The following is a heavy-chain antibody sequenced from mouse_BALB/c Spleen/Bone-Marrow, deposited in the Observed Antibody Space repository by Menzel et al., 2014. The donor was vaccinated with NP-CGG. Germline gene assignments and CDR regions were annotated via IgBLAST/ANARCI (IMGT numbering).Heavy chain of an antibody. V-gene: IGHV5-6-3*01. Sequence: EVKLMESGGGLVQPGGSLKLSCAASGFTFSSYGMSWVRQTPDKRLELVATIDSNGGSTYYPDSVKGRFTISRDNAKNALYLQMSSLKSEDTAMYYCARHYYGARWGQGTLVTVSA. CDR3: ARHYYGAR. CDR1: GFTFSSYG. J-gene: IGHJ3*01. CDR2: IDSNGGST. D-gene: IGHD1-2*01.